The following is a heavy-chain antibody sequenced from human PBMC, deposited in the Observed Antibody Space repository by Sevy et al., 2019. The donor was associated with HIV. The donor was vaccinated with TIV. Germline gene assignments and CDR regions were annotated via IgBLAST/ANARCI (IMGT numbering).Heavy chain of an antibody. CDR2: LQYDGNNK. Sequence: GGSLRLSCAASGFTFSHFGMHWVRQAPGKGLGGVKFLQYDGNNKYYADSVKGRFTISRDNSMNMFFLQMNDLRAEDTALYYCAKNTAAAGVGGFDYWGQGALVTVSS. J-gene: IGHJ4*02. V-gene: IGHV3-30*02. CDR3: AKNTAAAGVGGFDY. CDR1: GFTFSHFG. D-gene: IGHD6-13*01.